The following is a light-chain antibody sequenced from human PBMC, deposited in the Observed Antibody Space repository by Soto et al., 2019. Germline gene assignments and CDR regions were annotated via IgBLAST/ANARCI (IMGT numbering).Light chain of an antibody. CDR3: SSYAGSYTV. CDR1: SSDIGGYNF. V-gene: IGLV2-14*01. Sequence: QSALTQPASVSGSPGQSITISCTGTSSDIGGYNFVSWYQHHPGKAPKLMIYEVNNRPSGVSSRFSGSKSGNTASLTISGLQTEDEADYYCSSYAGSYTVFGGGTKLTVL. CDR2: EVN. J-gene: IGLJ2*01.